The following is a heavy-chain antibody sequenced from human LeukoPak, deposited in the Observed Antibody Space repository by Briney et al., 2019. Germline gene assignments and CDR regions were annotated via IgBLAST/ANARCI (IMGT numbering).Heavy chain of an antibody. CDR3: AKKAQYNGNYPLDY. CDR2: ISSSSSYI. D-gene: IGHD1-26*01. CDR1: GFTFSSYN. V-gene: IGHV3-21*04. Sequence: PGGSLRLSCAASGFTFSSYNMNWVRQAPGKGLEWVSSISSSSSYIYYADSVKGRFTISRDNAKNSLYLQMNSLRAEDTALYFCAKKAQYNGNYPLDYWGQGTLVTVSS. J-gene: IGHJ4*02.